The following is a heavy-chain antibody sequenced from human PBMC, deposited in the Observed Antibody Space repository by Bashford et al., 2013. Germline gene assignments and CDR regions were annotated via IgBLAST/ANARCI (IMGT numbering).Heavy chain of an antibody. CDR2: INGYNANT. D-gene: IGHD3-16*01. V-gene: IGHV1-18*01. J-gene: IGHJ4*02. CDR3: ARDVDYRFDD. Sequence: IHWVRQAPGQGLEWMGWINGYNANTNYAQKFQGRVIMTTDTFTTTAYMEMRSLRSDDTAVYYCARDVDYRFDDWGQGTLVTVSS.